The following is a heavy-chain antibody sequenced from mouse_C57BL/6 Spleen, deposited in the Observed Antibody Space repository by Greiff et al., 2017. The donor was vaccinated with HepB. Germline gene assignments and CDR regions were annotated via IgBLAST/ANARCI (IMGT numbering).Heavy chain of an antibody. V-gene: IGHV2-9-1*01. Sequence: QVQLKESGPGLVAPSQSLSITCTVSGFSLTSYAISWVRQPPGKGLEWLGVIWTGGGTNYNSALKSRLSISKDNSKSQVFLKMNSLQTDDTARYYCARIPPHYYGSSYWFAYWGQGTLVTVSA. CDR1: GFSLTSYA. CDR3: ARIPPHYYGSSYWFAY. J-gene: IGHJ3*01. D-gene: IGHD1-1*01. CDR2: IWTGGGT.